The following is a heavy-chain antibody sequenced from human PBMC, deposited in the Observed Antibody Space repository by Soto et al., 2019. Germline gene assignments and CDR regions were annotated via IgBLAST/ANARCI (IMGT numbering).Heavy chain of an antibody. V-gene: IGHV1-58*02. Sequence: QMQLVQSGPEVKKPGTSVRVSCKASGFSFTGSAMQWVRQARGQRLEWIGWIVVASGNTYYTQKFLERLTITRDMSTSTAYMELSSLRSADTAVYYCATEDFDIWGQGTLVTVSS. CDR2: IVVASGNT. CDR1: GFSFTGSA. CDR3: ATEDFDI. J-gene: IGHJ3*02.